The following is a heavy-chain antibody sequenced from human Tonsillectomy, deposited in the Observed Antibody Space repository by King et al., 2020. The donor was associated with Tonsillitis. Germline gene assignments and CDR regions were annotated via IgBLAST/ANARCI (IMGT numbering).Heavy chain of an antibody. V-gene: IGHV3-33*01. CDR2: IWYDRSNK. D-gene: IGHD3-3*01. CDR1: GFTFSSYG. CDR3: ARGLRFLEWLLHHDAFDI. J-gene: IGHJ3*02. Sequence: VQLVQSGGGVVQPGRSLRLSCAASGFTFSSYGMHWVRQAPGKGLEWVAVIWYDRSNKYYADSVKGRFTISRDNSKNTLYLQMNSLRAEDTAVYYCARGLRFLEWLLHHDAFDIWGQGIMVTVSS.